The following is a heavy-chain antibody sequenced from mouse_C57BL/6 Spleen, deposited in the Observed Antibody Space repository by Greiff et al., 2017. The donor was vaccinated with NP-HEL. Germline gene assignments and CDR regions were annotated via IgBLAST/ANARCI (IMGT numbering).Heavy chain of an antibody. CDR2: IHPNSGST. CDR3: ANIYYGNYDAMDY. J-gene: IGHJ4*01. Sequence: VQLQQSGAELVKPGASVKLSCKASGYTFTSYWMHWVKQRPGQGLEWIGMIHPNSGSTNYNEKFKSKATLTVDKSSSTAYMQLSSLTSEDSAVYYCANIYYGNYDAMDYWGQGTSVTVSS. D-gene: IGHD2-1*01. V-gene: IGHV1-64*01. CDR1: GYTFTSYW.